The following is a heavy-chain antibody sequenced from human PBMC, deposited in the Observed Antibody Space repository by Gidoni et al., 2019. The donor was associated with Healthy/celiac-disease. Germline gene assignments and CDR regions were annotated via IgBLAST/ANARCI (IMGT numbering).Heavy chain of an antibody. CDR2: TYYRSKWYN. V-gene: IGHV6-1*01. J-gene: IGHJ4*02. CDR1: GERVPSNSAA. Sequence: QVQLQQSGPGLVKTSQPRPLTCAISGERVPSNSAAWNWIRQSPSRGLEWLGRTYYRSKWYNDYAVSVKSRITINPDTSKNQVSLQLNSVTPEDTAVYYCARDLSRGLIVGAGAFDYWGQGTLVTVSS. CDR3: ARDLSRGLIVGAGAFDY. D-gene: IGHD1-26*01.